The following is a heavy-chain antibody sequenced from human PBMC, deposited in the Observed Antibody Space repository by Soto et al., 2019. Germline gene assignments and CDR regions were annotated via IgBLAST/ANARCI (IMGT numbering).Heavy chain of an antibody. CDR2: VFSDGST. V-gene: IGHV3-53*01. J-gene: IGHJ6*02. CDR3: ARVATGGGLDV. Sequence: EVQLVESGGGLIQPGGSLRLSCAASGFTVSRNHMTWVRQAPGKGLEWISIVFSDGSTSYADSVKGRFTVSRDNSKSTLSVQMNSLRAEDTAVYYCARVATGGGLDVWGQGTTVTVSS. CDR1: GFTVSRNH. D-gene: IGHD7-27*01.